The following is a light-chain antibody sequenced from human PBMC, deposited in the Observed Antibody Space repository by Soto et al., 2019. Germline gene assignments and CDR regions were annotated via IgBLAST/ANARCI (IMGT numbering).Light chain of an antibody. V-gene: IGLV2-11*01. CDR2: AVS. Sequence: QSALTQPRSVSGSPGQSVTIPCTGTNSDVGAYTFVSWYQQLPGKAPKLIISAVSYRPSGVPDRFSGSKSGNTASLTISGLQTEDEADYYCFSYTASDTWVFGGGTKVTVL. CDR3: FSYTASDTWV. CDR1: NSDVGAYTF. J-gene: IGLJ3*02.